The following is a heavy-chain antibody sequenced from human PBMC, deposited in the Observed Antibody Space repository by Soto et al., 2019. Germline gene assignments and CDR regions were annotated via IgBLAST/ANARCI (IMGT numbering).Heavy chain of an antibody. J-gene: IGHJ4*02. CDR3: AKNAVRGFDW. V-gene: IGHV4-4*02. D-gene: IGHD1-26*01. CDR1: RGSMTTGDW. Sequence: QLQESGPGLVKPSGTLSLTCAVSRGSMTTGDWFSWVRQSPGKGLEWIGEIYYGGTTHYKPPPKGRVTNSPDQSQNQFFPELSSSTAAETAVYYCAKNAVRGFDWWGQGTLVTVSS. CDR2: IYYGGTT.